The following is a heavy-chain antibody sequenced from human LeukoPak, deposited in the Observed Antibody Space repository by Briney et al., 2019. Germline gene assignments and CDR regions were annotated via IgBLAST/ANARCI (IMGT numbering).Heavy chain of an antibody. CDR3: ARDSSTVTTRHFDY. Sequence: SDTLSLTCTVSGGSINNFYWTWIRQPPGKGLECIGYDYYTGSTYYNPSLKNRVTISVDTSRNQFSLRLNYVTAADTAVYYCARDSSTVTTRHFDYWGQGTLVTVSS. D-gene: IGHD4-17*01. J-gene: IGHJ4*02. CDR1: GGSINNFY. V-gene: IGHV4-59*01. CDR2: DYYTGST.